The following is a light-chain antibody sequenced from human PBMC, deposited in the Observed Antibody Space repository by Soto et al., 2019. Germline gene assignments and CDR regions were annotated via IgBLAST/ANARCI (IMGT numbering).Light chain of an antibody. V-gene: IGLV2-23*01. CDR3: SSFAGSGTLVV. CDR2: EDT. J-gene: IGLJ2*01. CDR1: KTDIGNYNL. Sequence: QSALTQPASVSGSPGQSITISCTGTKTDIGNYNLVSWYQRHPDKAPKLIIYEDTKRPSGISNRFSASKSCTTASLTISGLQAEDDADYHCSSFAGSGTLVVFGGGTKVTVL.